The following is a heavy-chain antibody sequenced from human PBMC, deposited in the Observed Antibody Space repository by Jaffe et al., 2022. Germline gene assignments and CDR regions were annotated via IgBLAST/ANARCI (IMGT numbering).Heavy chain of an antibody. CDR2: VDWEGDK. CDR1: GFSLSTSGMC. Sequence: QVTLRESGPALVKPTQTLTLTCSFSGFSLSTSGMCVSWVRQSPGKALEWLALVDWEGDKYYSTSLKTRLTISKDTSNNQVVLTMTNMDPVDTATYYCARTQYKYESWSAFDIWGQGTMVTVSS. J-gene: IGHJ3*02. CDR3: ARTQYKYESWSAFDI. V-gene: IGHV2-70*20. D-gene: IGHD3-22*01.